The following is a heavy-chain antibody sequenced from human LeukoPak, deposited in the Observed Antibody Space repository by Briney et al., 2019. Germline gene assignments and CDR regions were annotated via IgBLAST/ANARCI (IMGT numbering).Heavy chain of an antibody. CDR3: TGVFDY. J-gene: IGHJ4*02. Sequence: GGSLTLSCAVSGLTFSSYWVHWVRPVPGKGLMWVSGITPDGGATFYADSVRGRFIIFGDNAQSTVFLQMRSLRAEDTGLYFCTGVFDYWGQGTLVTVSS. CDR2: ITPDGGAT. CDR1: GLTFSSYW. V-gene: IGHV3-74*01. D-gene: IGHD5/OR15-5a*01.